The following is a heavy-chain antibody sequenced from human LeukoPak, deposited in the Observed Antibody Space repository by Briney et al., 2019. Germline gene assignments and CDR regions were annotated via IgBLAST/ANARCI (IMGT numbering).Heavy chain of an antibody. Sequence: GGSLRLSCAASGFTFSSYGMSWVRQAPGKGLEWVSAISGSGGSTYYADSVKGRFTISRDNSKNTLNLQMNSLRAEDTAVYYCAKDPTHYRVWDYYETIGLSYWGQGTLVTVSS. J-gene: IGHJ4*02. D-gene: IGHD3-22*01. CDR1: GFTFSSYG. CDR3: AKDPTHYRVWDYYETIGLSY. V-gene: IGHV3-23*01. CDR2: ISGSGGST.